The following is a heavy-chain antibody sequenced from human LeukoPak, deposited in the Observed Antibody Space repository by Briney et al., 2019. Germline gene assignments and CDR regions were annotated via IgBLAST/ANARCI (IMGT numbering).Heavy chain of an antibody. D-gene: IGHD6-13*01. CDR3: ARDTSPSSRSSYFDALDM. J-gene: IGHJ3*02. CDR2: INQDGSKK. CDR1: GFPFRNDW. Sequence: GGSLRLSCATSGFPFRNDWVIWVRQAQGKGLEWVANINQDGSKKNYVDSVKGRFTISRDNTKNSLFLQMNSLRAEDTAIYYCARDTSPSSRSSYFDALDMWGQGTMVTVSS. V-gene: IGHV3-7*01.